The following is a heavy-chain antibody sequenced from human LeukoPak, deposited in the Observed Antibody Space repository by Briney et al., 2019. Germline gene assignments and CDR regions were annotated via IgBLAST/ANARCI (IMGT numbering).Heavy chain of an antibody. Sequence: GGSLRLSCAASGFTFSNAWMSWVRQAPGKGLEWVGRIKSKTDGGTTDYAAPVKGRFTISRDDSKNTLYLQMNSLKTEDTAVYYCTTDRSYEPYYYYYYMDVWGKGTTVTISS. D-gene: IGHD1-14*01. CDR1: GFTFSNAW. V-gene: IGHV3-15*01. J-gene: IGHJ6*03. CDR3: TTDRSYEPYYYYYYMDV. CDR2: IKSKTDGGTT.